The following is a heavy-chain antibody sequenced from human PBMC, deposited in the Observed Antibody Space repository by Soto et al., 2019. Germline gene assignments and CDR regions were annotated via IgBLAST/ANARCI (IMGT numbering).Heavy chain of an antibody. V-gene: IGHV3-74*01. J-gene: IGHJ4*02. D-gene: IGHD2-21*02. CDR3: ARDGGRGGDLDY. CDR2: IKRDGSSI. CDR1: GFTFSNYW. Sequence: EVQLVESGGGLVQPGGSLRLSCAASGFTFSNYWMDWVRQAPGKGLVWVSRIKRDGSSISYADSVKGRVTISRDNAKNTLYLQMNGLRAEDTAVYYCARDGGRGGDLDYWGQGNLVTVSS.